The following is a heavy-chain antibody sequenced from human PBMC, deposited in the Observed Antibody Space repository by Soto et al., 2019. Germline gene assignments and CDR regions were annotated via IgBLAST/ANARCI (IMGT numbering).Heavy chain of an antibody. Sequence: PSETLSLTCTVSGGSISSGGYYWNWIRQHPGKGLEWIGSIYYSGSTYYNPSLKSRVTISVDTSKNQFSLKLSSVTAADTAVYYCARHTPAISISDHWGQGTLVTVSS. CDR1: GGSISSGGYY. J-gene: IGHJ4*02. D-gene: IGHD2-15*01. CDR3: ARHTPAISISDH. CDR2: IYYSGST. V-gene: IGHV4-39*01.